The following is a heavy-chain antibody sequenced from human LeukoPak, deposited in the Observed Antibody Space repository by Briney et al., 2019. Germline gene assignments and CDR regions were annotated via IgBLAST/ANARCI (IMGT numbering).Heavy chain of an antibody. V-gene: IGHV4-34*01. CDR2: INHSGST. CDR3: ARTPRRYYYDSSGFAY. D-gene: IGHD3-22*01. Sequence: SETLSLTCAVYGGFFSGYYWSWIRQPPAKGLEWIGEINHSGSTNYNPSLKSRVTISVDTSKNQFSLKLSSVTDADTAVYYCARTPRRYYYDSSGFAYWGQGTLVTVSS. CDR1: GGFFSGYY. J-gene: IGHJ4*02.